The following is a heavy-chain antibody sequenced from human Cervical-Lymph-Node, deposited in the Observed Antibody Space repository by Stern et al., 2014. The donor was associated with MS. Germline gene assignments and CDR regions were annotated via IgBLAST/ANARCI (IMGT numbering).Heavy chain of an antibody. Sequence: VQLGQSGAVVKKPGESLKISCKGSGNTFSNYWIGWVRQVPGKGLEWMGFIYPDDSDTRYGPACKGQVTMSAERSSSTASLQGRSLKASDTATYYCARRRDTTSVLYYYYDLDVWGQGTTVTVSS. D-gene: IGHD1-1*01. CDR1: GNTFSNYW. CDR2: IYPDDSDT. J-gene: IGHJ6*02. CDR3: ARRRDTTSVLYYYYDLDV. V-gene: IGHV5-51*01.